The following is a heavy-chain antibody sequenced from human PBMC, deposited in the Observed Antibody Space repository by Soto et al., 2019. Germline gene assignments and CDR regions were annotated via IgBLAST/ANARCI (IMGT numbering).Heavy chain of an antibody. J-gene: IGHJ4*02. Sequence: GESLKISCKGSGYSFTSYWIGWVRQMPGKGLEWMGIIYPGDSDTRYSPSFQGQVTISADKSISTAYLQWSSLKASDTAMYYCARLYHYYGSGSCFDYWGQGTLVTVSS. D-gene: IGHD3-10*01. CDR1: GYSFTSYW. CDR2: IYPGDSDT. CDR3: ARLYHYYGSGSCFDY. V-gene: IGHV5-51*01.